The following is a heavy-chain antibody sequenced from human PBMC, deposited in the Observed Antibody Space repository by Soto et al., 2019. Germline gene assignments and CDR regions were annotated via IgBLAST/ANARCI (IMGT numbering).Heavy chain of an antibody. CDR2: ISYDGTNK. Sequence: QVQLVESGGGVVQPGRSLRLSCAASGVTFSSYGMHWVRQAPGKGLEWVAVISYDGTNKYYADSVKGRFTISRDDSTTTLYLQMNSLRPADTDVYYCAKEKATRGYSFLVDYWGQGTLVTVSS. D-gene: IGHD5-18*01. J-gene: IGHJ4*02. CDR3: AKEKATRGYSFLVDY. CDR1: GVTFSSYG. V-gene: IGHV3-30*18.